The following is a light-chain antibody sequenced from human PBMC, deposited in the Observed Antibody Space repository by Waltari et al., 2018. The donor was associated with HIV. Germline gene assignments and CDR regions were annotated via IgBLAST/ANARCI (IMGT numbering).Light chain of an antibody. CDR2: DAS. CDR3: QQRNNWPIT. Sequence: EVVLTQSPATLSLSPGERANLSCRASQSINTYLAWYQQKPGQAPRLLISDASNRASGIPARFSGGGSGTDFFLTINSLEPEDSARYYCQQRNNWPITFGHGTQLEI. CDR1: QSINTY. J-gene: IGKJ5*01. V-gene: IGKV3-11*01.